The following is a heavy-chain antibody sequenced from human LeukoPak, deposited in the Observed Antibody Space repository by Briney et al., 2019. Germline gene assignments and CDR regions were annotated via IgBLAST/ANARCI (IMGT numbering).Heavy chain of an antibody. CDR2: INRKSGGT. Sequence: PWASVTVSCKASGYTFTGYYMHWVRQAPGQGLEGMGWINRKSGGTNYAQKFQGRVTMTRDTSISTAYMELSRLRSDDTAVYYCARELRLGELSFDYWGQGTLVTVSS. CDR3: ARELRLGELSFDY. CDR1: GYTFTGYY. D-gene: IGHD3-16*02. J-gene: IGHJ4*02. V-gene: IGHV1-2*02.